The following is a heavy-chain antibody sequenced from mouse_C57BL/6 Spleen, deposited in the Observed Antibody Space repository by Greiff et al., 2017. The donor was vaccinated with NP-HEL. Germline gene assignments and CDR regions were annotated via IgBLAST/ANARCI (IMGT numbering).Heavy chain of an antibody. CDR1: GFNIKDYY. CDR2: IDPEDGET. J-gene: IGHJ4*01. V-gene: IGHV14-2*01. Sequence: VQLKESGAELVKPGASVKLSCTASGFNIKDYYMHWVKQRTEQGLEWIGRIDPEDGETKYAPKFQGKATITADTSSNTAYLQLSSQTSEDTAVYYCARVEGIYDGYYAMDYWGQGTSVTVSS. CDR3: ARVEGIYDGYYAMDY. D-gene: IGHD2-3*01.